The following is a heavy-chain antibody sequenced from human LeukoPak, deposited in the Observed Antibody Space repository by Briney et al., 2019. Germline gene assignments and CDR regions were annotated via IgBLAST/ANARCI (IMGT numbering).Heavy chain of an antibody. CDR3: ARDHIGRAFDI. Sequence: PGGSLRLSCAVSGFTFSSYALSWARQAPGKGLEWVSSISDSGHNTYYADSVKGRFTISRDNSENTLYLQMNNLRAEDAAVYYCARDHIGRAFDIWGQGTMVTVSS. D-gene: IGHD2-15*01. V-gene: IGHV3-23*01. J-gene: IGHJ3*02. CDR1: GFTFSSYA. CDR2: ISDSGHNT.